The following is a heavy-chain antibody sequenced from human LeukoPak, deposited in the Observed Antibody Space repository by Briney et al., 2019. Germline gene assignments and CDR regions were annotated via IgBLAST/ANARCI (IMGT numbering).Heavy chain of an antibody. CDR3: ARARASGRSGFDY. Sequence: PGGSLRLSCAASGFTVSTNYMSWVRQAPGKGLEWVSIIYDSGTTHYADSVKGRFTISRDNSKNTLYLQMNSLRDEDTAVYYCARARASGRSGFDYWGQGTLVTVSS. V-gene: IGHV3-53*01. D-gene: IGHD2-15*01. CDR2: IYDSGTT. CDR1: GFTVSTNY. J-gene: IGHJ4*02.